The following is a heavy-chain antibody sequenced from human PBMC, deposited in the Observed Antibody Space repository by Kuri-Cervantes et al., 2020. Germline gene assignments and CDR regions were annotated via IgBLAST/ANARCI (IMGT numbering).Heavy chain of an antibody. D-gene: IGHD6-19*01. CDR3: ARSSGWPIIDAFDV. J-gene: IGHJ3*01. V-gene: IGHV3-30-3*01. Sequence: GGSLRLSCGASTVSFSTYAMHWVRQAPGKGLEWVAVISYDGSEQYYTDSVKGRFSISKDISKNTVFLQMNSLRPEDTAVYYCARSSGWPIIDAFDVWGQGTMVTVSS. CDR2: ISYDGSEQ. CDR1: TVSFSTYA.